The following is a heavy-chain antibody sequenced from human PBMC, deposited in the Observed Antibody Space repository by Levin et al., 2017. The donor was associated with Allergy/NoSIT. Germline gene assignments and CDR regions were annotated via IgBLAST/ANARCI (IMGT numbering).Heavy chain of an antibody. CDR3: TTVAYDFWSGYTGGAFDI. V-gene: IGHV3-15*01. J-gene: IGHJ3*02. D-gene: IGHD3-3*01. Sequence: GGSLRLSCAASGFTFSNAWMSWVRQAPGKGLEWVGRIKSKTDGGTTDYAAPVKGRFTISRDDSKNTLYLQMNSLKIEDTAVYYCTTVAYDFWSGYTGGAFDIWGQGTMVTVSS. CDR2: IKSKTDGGTT. CDR1: GFTFSNAW.